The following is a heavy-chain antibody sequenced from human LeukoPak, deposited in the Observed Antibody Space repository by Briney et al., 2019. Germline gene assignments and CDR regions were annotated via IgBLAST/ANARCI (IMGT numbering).Heavy chain of an antibody. CDR2: ISSSGSTI. CDR1: GFTFSDYY. V-gene: IGHV3-11*01. J-gene: IGHJ6*03. CDR3: ARILRTYDFWSGYYTGGTHYYYYYMDV. Sequence: GGSLRLSCAASGFTFSDYYMSWIRQAPGKGLERVSYISSSGSTIYYADSVKGRFTISRDNAKNSLYLQMNSLRAEDTAVYYCARILRTYDFWSGYYTGGTHYYYYYMDVWGKGTTVTVSS. D-gene: IGHD3-3*01.